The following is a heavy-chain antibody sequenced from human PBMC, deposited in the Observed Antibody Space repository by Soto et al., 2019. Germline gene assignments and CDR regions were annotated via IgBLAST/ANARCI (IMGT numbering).Heavy chain of an antibody. J-gene: IGHJ6*02. CDR1: GFTFSSYG. CDR2: IWYDGSNK. Sequence: GGSLRLSCAASGFTFSSYGMHWVRQAPGKGLEWVAVIWYDGSNKYYADSVKGRFTISRDNSKNTLYLQMNSLRAEDTAVYYCAREYYYYGMDVWGQGTTVTVSS. CDR3: AREYYYYGMDV. V-gene: IGHV3-33*01.